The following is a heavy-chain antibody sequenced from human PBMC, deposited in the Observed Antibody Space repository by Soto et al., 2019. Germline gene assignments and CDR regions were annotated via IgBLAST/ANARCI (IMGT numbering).Heavy chain of an antibody. CDR3: TPERMYYYDSSGYSYFDY. V-gene: IGHV3-15*01. CDR1: GFTFSNAW. D-gene: IGHD3-22*01. Sequence: GGSLRLSCAASGFTFSNAWMSWVRQAPGKGLEWVGRIKSKTDGGTTDYAAPVKGRFTISRDDSKNTLYLQMNSLKTEDTAMYYCTPERMYYYDSSGYSYFDYWGQGTLVTVSS. J-gene: IGHJ4*02. CDR2: IKSKTDGGTT.